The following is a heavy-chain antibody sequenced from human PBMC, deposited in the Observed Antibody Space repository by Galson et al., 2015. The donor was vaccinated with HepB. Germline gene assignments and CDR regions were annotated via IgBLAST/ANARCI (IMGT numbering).Heavy chain of an antibody. Sequence: SVKVSCKASGYTFTNFGISWVRQAPGQGLEWMGWISAYSRNTKYAEKLQGRVTMTKDPSTSTAYMELRRLRYDDTAVYYCAIETGSSRSRTFDFWGQGTLVTVSS. D-gene: IGHD6-13*01. CDR3: AIETGSSRSRTFDF. J-gene: IGHJ4*02. V-gene: IGHV1-18*01. CDR1: GYTFTNFG. CDR2: ISAYSRNT.